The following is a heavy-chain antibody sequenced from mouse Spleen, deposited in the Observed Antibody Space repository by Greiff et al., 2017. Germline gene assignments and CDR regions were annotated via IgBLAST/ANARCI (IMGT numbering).Heavy chain of an antibody. J-gene: IGHJ3*01. CDR2: IDPSDSYT. D-gene: IGHD4-1*01. V-gene: IGHV1-69*01. Sequence: LVESGAELVMPGASVKLSCKASGYTFTSYWMHWVKQRPGQGLEWIGEIDPSDSYTNYNQKFKGKSTLTVDKSSSTAYMQLSSLTSEDSTVYYCAPGPWFAYWGQGTLVTVSA. CDR1: GYTFTSYW. CDR3: APGPWFAY.